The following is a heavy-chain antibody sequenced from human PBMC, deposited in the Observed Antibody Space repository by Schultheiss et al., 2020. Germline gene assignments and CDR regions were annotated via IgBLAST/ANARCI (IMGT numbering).Heavy chain of an antibody. CDR2: INHSGST. CDR3: ARVPSYYDFWSGYSPDAFDI. Sequence: SETLSLTCAVYGGSFSGYYWSWIRQPPGKGLEWIGEINHSGSTNYNPSLKSRVTISVDTSKNQFSLKLSSVTAADTAVYYCARVPSYYDFWSGYSPDAFDIWGQGTMV. D-gene: IGHD3-3*01. V-gene: IGHV4-34*01. J-gene: IGHJ3*02. CDR1: GGSFSGYY.